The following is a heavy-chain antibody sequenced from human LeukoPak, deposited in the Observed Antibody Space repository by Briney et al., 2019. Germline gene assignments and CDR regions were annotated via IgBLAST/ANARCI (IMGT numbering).Heavy chain of an antibody. V-gene: IGHV4-31*03. CDR2: IYNSGTT. CDR1: GGSISSGGYY. D-gene: IGHD6-19*01. J-gene: IGHJ4*02. CDR3: ARGGIKHAVAD. Sequence: SETLSLTCTVSGGSISSGGYYWTWIRQYPGKGLEWIGYIYNSGTTYYNPSLQSRVTISVDTSKNQFSLKLSSVTAADTAVYYCARGGIKHAVADWGQGTLVTVSS.